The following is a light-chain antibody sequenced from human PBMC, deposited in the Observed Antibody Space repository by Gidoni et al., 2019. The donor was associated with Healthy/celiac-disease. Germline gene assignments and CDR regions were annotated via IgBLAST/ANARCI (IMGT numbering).Light chain of an antibody. CDR3: SSYTSSSTLVV. Sequence: QSALTQPASVSGSPGQSITIPCTGTSSDVGGYNYVSWYQQHPGKAPKLMIYDVSNRPSGVSNRFSGSKPGNTASLTISGLQAEDEADYYCSSYTSSSTLVVFGGGTKLTVL. J-gene: IGLJ2*01. CDR1: SSDVGGYNY. V-gene: IGLV2-14*01. CDR2: DVS.